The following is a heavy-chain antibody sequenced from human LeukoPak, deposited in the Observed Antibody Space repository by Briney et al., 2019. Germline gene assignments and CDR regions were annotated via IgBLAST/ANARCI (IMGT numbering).Heavy chain of an antibody. CDR2: IGSDGRNK. V-gene: IGHV3-33*01. CDR1: GFTFSIKA. J-gene: IGHJ3*02. Sequence: GGSLRLSCEASGFTFSIKAIPWFPRSQAKGLEGVAVIGSDGRNKFYADSVAGRFSVSRDNFKNTLFLQMNSLRAEDTGVYFCARDDLVLDENGFDMWGRGTMVTVSS. CDR3: ARDDLVLDENGFDM. D-gene: IGHD2-21*01.